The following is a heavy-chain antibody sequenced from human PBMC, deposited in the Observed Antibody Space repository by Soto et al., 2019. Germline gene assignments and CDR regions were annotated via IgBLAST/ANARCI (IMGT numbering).Heavy chain of an antibody. V-gene: IGHV4-59*01. Sequence: SATLSLTCTVSGGSISSYYWSWIRQPPGKGLEWIGYIYYSGSTNYNPSLKSRVTISVDTSKNQFSLKLSSVTAADTAVYYCARDLYYDSSGYYYGWFDPWGQGTLVTVSS. J-gene: IGHJ5*02. CDR1: GGSISSYY. D-gene: IGHD3-22*01. CDR2: IYYSGST. CDR3: ARDLYYDSSGYYYGWFDP.